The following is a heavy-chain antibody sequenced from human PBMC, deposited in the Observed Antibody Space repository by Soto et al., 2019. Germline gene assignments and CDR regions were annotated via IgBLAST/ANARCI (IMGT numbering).Heavy chain of an antibody. CDR3: ARDQGRATADGPLGNGLDV. CDR2: IWFDACHE. J-gene: IGHJ6*02. Sequence: QVHLVESGGGVVQPGTSLRLSCAASGFSFSDYGMHWVRQAPGKGLEWLTIIWFDACHEYYAYSVQGRFTISRDNSNNPRYLQSNSHTADDTAVYFCARDQGRATADGPLGNGLDVWGQGTAVTVSS. CDR1: GFSFSDYG. V-gene: IGHV3-33*01. D-gene: IGHD6-13*01.